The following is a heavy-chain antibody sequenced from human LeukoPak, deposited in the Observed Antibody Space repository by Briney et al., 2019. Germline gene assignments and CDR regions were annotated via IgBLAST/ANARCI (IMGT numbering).Heavy chain of an antibody. J-gene: IGHJ3*02. Sequence: ASVKVSCKASGYTFTDYYMHWVRQAPGQGLEWMGRINPYSGGTNYAQKFQGGVTMTRDTSIATIYMELSRLRSNDTAVYYCARAGSYGPTDASDIWGQGTMVTVSS. V-gene: IGHV1-2*06. CDR2: INPYSGGT. D-gene: IGHD3-10*01. CDR1: GYTFTDYY. CDR3: ARAGSYGPTDASDI.